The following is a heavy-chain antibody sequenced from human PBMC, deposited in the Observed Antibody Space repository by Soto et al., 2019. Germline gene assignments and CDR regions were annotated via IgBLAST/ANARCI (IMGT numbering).Heavy chain of an antibody. Sequence: QLVESGGGLVQPGRSLRLSCAASGFTFDDFAMHWVRQAPGKGLEWISGINWNSGDIDYADSVRGRFTISRDNAKNALYLQMTSVRAEDAAFYYCVKDFGAFGAYWYFDLWGRGTLVTVSS. J-gene: IGHJ2*01. V-gene: IGHV3-9*01. CDR3: VKDFGAFGAYWYFDL. D-gene: IGHD3-16*01. CDR2: INWNSGDI. CDR1: GFTFDDFA.